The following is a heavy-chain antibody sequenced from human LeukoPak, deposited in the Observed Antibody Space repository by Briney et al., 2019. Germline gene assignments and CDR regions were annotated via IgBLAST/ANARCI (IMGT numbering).Heavy chain of an antibody. CDR3: ARRNGLSENWFDP. CDR1: GFTFSSYW. CDR2: IKQDGSEK. V-gene: IGHV3-7*01. Sequence: GGSLRLSCAASGFTFSSYWMSWVRQAPGKGLEWVANIKQDGSEKYNVDSVKGRFTISRDNAKNSLYLQMNSLRAEDTAVYYCARRNGLSENWFDPWGQGTLVTVSS. J-gene: IGHJ5*02. D-gene: IGHD2-8*01.